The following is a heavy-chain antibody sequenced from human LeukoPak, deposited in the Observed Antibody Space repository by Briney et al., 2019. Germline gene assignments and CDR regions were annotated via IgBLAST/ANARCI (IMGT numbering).Heavy chain of an antibody. J-gene: IGHJ4*02. CDR1: GFIFSTYW. Sequence: GGSLRLSCAASGFIFSTYWMMWARQAPGKGLEWVAFIRYDGSNKYYPDSVKGRFTISRDNSKNTLYLQMNSLRVEDTAVYYCAKDRDWASAAGTDFDYWGQGTLVTVSS. V-gene: IGHV3-30*02. CDR2: IRYDGSNK. D-gene: IGHD6-13*01. CDR3: AKDRDWASAAGTDFDY.